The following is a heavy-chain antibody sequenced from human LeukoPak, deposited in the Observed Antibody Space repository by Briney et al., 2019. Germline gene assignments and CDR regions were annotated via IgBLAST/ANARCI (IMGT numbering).Heavy chain of an antibody. CDR3: AREYSSSSGPFDY. D-gene: IGHD6-13*01. CDR1: GGSFSGYY. CDR2: INHSGST. J-gene: IGHJ4*02. Sequence: SETLSLTHAVYGGSFSGYYWSWIRQPPGKGLEWIGEINHSGSTNYNPSLKSRVTISVDTSKNQFSLKLSSVTAADTAVYYCAREYSSSSGPFDYWGQGTLVTVSS. V-gene: IGHV4-34*01.